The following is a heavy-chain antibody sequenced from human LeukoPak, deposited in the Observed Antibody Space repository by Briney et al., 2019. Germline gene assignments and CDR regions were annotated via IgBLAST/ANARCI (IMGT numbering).Heavy chain of an antibody. J-gene: IGHJ6*02. V-gene: IGHV4-59*01. Sequence: SSETLSLTCTVSGGSFNNYYWSWVRQPPGKGLEWIGYIYYSGSTNYNPSLKSRVTISVDTSKNQFSLKLSSVTAADTAVYYCARAVRSHCSSTSCDPFYYYYGMDVWGQGTTVTVSS. CDR3: ARAVRSHCSSTSCDPFYYYYGMDV. D-gene: IGHD2-2*01. CDR1: GGSFNNYY. CDR2: IYYSGST.